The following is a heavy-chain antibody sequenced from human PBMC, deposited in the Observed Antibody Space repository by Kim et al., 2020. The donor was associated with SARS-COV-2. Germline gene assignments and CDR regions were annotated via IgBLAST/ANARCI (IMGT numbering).Heavy chain of an antibody. V-gene: IGHV3-64D*06. CDR1: GFTFSSYA. D-gene: IGHD6-19*01. J-gene: IGHJ4*02. CDR3: VKDEMANSSGWTGSY. Sequence: GGSLRLSCSASGFTFSSYAMHWVRQAPGKGLEYVSAISSNGGSTYYADSVKGRFTISRDNSKNTLYLQMSSLRAEDTAVYYCVKDEMANSSGWTGSYWGQGTLVTVSS. CDR2: ISSNGGST.